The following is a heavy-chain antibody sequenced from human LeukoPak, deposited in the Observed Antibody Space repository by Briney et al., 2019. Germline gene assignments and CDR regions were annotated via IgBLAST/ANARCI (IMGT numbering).Heavy chain of an antibody. J-gene: IGHJ4*02. CDR3: ARLTKYCSSTSCYPMN. D-gene: IGHD2-2*01. CDR1: GFTFSSYG. V-gene: IGHV3-7*01. Sequence: GRSLRLSCAASGFTFSSYGMHWARQAPGKGLEWVANIKQDGSEKYYVDSVKGRFTISRDNAKNSLYLQMNSLRAEDTAVYYCARLTKYCSSTSCYPMNWGQGTLVTVSS. CDR2: IKQDGSEK.